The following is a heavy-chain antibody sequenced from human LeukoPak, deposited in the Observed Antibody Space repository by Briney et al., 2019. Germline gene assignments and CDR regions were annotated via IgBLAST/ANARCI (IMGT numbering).Heavy chain of an antibody. J-gene: IGHJ4*02. CDR2: IYYSGST. Sequence: PAESLRLSCAASGFTFTNYAMTWIRQPPGKGLEWIGDIYYSGSTNYNPSLKSRVTMSVDTSKKQLSLNLRSVTAADTAVYYCARLRDSTGYHFDYWGQGTLVTVSS. D-gene: IGHD3-22*01. CDR1: GFTFTNYA. CDR3: ARLRDSTGYHFDY. V-gene: IGHV4-59*01.